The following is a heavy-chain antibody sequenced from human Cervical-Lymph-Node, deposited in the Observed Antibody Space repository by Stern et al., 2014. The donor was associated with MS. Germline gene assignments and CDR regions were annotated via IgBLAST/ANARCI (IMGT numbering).Heavy chain of an antibody. J-gene: IGHJ3*02. CDR3: VYAPPADFLEDAFDI. D-gene: IGHD2-21*02. V-gene: IGHV2-5*02. CDR1: GFSLRTNGVA. CDR2: IYWDGDK. Sequence: EESGPTLVKPTETLRLTCTFSGFSLRTNGVAVGWIRQTPGKALEFLALIYWDGDKRYNQSLKRRLTITTDTSQSQVVLKMTSLDPVDTATYYCVYAPPADFLEDAFDIWGQGTMVTISS.